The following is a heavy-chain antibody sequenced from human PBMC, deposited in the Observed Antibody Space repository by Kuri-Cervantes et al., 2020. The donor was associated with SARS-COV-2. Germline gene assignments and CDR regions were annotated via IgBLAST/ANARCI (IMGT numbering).Heavy chain of an antibody. Sequence: GGSLRLSCVGSGFIFSDDGIHWVRQAPGKGLEWEAGVWNDGSNKYFAASVKGRFTISRDDSKSTVDLQMGGLRVEYTAVYYCAKESPPYGYWGSEFDHWGQGALVTVSS. CDR3: AKESPPYGYWGSEFDH. CDR1: GFIFSDDG. J-gene: IGHJ4*02. V-gene: IGHV3-33*06. D-gene: IGHD3-22*01. CDR2: VWNDGSNK.